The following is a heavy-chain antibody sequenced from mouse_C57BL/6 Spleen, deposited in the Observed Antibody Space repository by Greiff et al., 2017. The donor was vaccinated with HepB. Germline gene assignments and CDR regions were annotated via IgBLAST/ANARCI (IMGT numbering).Heavy chain of an antibody. CDR2: IYPRDGST. CDR3: AREAAYWYFDV. Sequence: VQLVESGPELVKPGASVKLSCKASGYTFTSYDINWVKQRPGQGLEWIGWIYPRDGSTKYNEKFKGKATLTVDTSSSTAYMELHSLTSEDSAVYFCAREAAYWYFDVWGTGTTVTVSS. CDR1: GYTFTSYD. J-gene: IGHJ1*03. V-gene: IGHV1-85*01.